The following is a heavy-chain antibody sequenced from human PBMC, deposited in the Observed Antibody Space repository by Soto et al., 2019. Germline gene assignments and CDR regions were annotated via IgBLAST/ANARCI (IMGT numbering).Heavy chain of an antibody. D-gene: IGHD2-2*01. J-gene: IGHJ5*02. CDR3: ARVPDR. CDR1: GGSISSGGYS. V-gene: IGHV4-30-2*01. CDR2: IYHSGST. Sequence: SETMSLTCAVSGGSISSGGYSWSWVRQPPGKGLEWIGYIYHSGSTYYNPSLKSRVTISVVRSKNQFSLKLSSVTAADTAVYYCARVPDRWGQGTLVTVS.